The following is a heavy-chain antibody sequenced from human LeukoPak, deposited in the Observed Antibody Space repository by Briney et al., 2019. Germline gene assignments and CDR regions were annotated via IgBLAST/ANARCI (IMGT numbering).Heavy chain of an antibody. Sequence: EASVKVSCKASGYTFTSYDINWVRQATGQGLEWMGWMNPNSGNTGYAQKFQGRVTMTRNTSISTAYMELSSLRSEDTAVYYCARGGGDYDFWSGCYYFDYWGQGTLVTVSS. V-gene: IGHV1-8*01. D-gene: IGHD3-3*01. CDR3: ARGGGDYDFWSGCYYFDY. J-gene: IGHJ4*02. CDR1: GYTFTSYD. CDR2: MNPNSGNT.